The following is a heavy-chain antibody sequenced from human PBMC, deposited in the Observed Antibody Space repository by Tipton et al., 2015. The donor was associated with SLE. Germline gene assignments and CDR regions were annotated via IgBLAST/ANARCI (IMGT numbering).Heavy chain of an antibody. V-gene: IGHV4-34*01. Sequence: TLSLTCAVYGGSFSGYYWSWIRQPPGKGLEWIGSIYYSGSTYYNPSLKSRVTISVDTSKNQFSLKLSSVTAADTAVYYCARARVEYSSSDFDYWGQGTLVTVPS. J-gene: IGHJ4*02. D-gene: IGHD6-6*01. CDR2: IYYSGST. CDR1: GGSFSGYY. CDR3: ARARVEYSSSDFDY.